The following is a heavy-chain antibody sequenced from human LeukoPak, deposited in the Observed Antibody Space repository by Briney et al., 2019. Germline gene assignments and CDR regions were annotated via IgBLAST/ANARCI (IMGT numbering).Heavy chain of an antibody. J-gene: IGHJ6*03. V-gene: IGHV1-46*01. D-gene: IGHD3-10*01. CDR3: ARVSMDAYYYYYMDV. CDR1: GYTFTSYY. Sequence: ASVKVSCKASGYTFTSYYMHWVRQAPGQGLEWMGIINPSGGSTSYAQKFQGRVTMTRDTSTSTVYMELSSLRSEDTAVYYCARVSMDAYYYYYMDVWGKGTTVTVSS. CDR2: INPSGGST.